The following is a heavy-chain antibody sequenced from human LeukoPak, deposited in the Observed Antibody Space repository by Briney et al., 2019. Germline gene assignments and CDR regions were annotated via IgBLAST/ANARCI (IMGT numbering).Heavy chain of an antibody. CDR2: INPSGGST. CDR3: ARDGSGSYEADY. Sequence: ASVEVSCKACGYTFPSYYMHWVRQAPGQGLEWMGIINPSGGSTSYAQKFQGRVTMTRDTSTSTVYMELSSLRSEDTAVYYCARDGSGSYEADYWGQGTLVTVSS. CDR1: GYTFPSYY. V-gene: IGHV1-46*01. D-gene: IGHD1-26*01. J-gene: IGHJ4*02.